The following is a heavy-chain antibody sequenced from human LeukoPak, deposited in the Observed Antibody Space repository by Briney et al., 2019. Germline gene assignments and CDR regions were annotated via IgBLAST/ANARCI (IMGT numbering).Heavy chain of an antibody. V-gene: IGHV4-34*01. J-gene: IGHJ5*02. CDR1: GGSFSGYY. CDR3: ARGSRIAAVGPRRSWFDP. Sequence: KPSETLSLTCAVYGGSFSGYYWSWIRQPPGKGLEWIGEINHSGSTNYNPSLKSRVTISVDTSKNQFSLKLSSVTAADTAVYYCARGSRIAAVGPRRSWFDPWGQGTLVTVFS. D-gene: IGHD6-13*01. CDR2: INHSGST.